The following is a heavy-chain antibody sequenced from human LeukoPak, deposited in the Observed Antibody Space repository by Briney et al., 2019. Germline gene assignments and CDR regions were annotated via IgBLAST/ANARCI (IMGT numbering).Heavy chain of an antibody. CDR1: GGTFRDYP. D-gene: IGHD6-19*01. J-gene: IGHJ4*02. Sequence: SVNVSCKASGGTFRDYPISGVREAPGQGREWRVGILPILRMTNYAEKFQGRVTIPADESTTPAYLELNSLRSEATALYYCPLRSSNWSGDRPDSWGQGSLVTVSS. CDR3: PLRSSNWSGDRPDS. V-gene: IGHV1-69*01. CDR2: ILPILRMT.